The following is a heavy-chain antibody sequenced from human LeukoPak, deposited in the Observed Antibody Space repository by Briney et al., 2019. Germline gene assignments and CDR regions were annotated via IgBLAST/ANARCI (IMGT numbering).Heavy chain of an antibody. CDR3: ARLNSGSYYFDY. V-gene: IGHV3-53*01. D-gene: IGHD1-26*01. J-gene: IGHJ4*02. Sequence: GGSLRLSCAASGFTVSSNYMSWVRQAPGKGLEWVSVIYSGGSTYYADSVKGRFTISRDNPKNTLYLQMNSLRAEDTAVYYCARLNSGSYYFDYWGQGTLVTVSS. CDR1: GFTVSSNY. CDR2: IYSGGST.